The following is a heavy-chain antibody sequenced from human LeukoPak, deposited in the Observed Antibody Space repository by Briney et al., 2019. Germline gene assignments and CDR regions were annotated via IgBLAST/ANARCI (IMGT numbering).Heavy chain of an antibody. J-gene: IGHJ4*02. CDR3: ARPITGTTVFDY. D-gene: IGHD1-7*01. Sequence: ASVKVSCKAFGYTFTNYYIHWVRQAPGQGLEWMGIIIPSGGSTSYALKFQDRFTMTRDTSTSTVYMELSSLRSEDTAVYYCARPITGTTVFDYWGQGTLVTVSS. CDR2: IIPSGGST. CDR1: GYTFTNYY. V-gene: IGHV1-46*01.